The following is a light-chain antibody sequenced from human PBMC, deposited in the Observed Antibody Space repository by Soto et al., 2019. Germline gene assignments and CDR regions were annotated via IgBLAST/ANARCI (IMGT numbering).Light chain of an antibody. CDR1: QSISNS. J-gene: IGKJ2*01. Sequence: DIQMTQSPSSLSASVGDRISITCRASQSISNSLNWYQQKPGKAPKLLIYAASTLQSGVPSRFSGSGSGTDFTLTISSLQPEDSASYYCQRSYTFGQGTRLEIK. CDR3: QRSYT. CDR2: AAS. V-gene: IGKV1-39*01.